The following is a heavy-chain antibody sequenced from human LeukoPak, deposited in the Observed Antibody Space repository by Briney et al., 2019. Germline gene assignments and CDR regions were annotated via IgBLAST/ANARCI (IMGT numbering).Heavy chain of an antibody. CDR1: GFTFSSYW. V-gene: IGHV3-74*01. D-gene: IGHD3-22*01. J-gene: IGHJ4*02. CDR3: ARVNYYDSSGYSPFDY. Sequence: GGSLRLSCAASGFTFSSYWMHWVRQAPGKGLVWVSRINGDGSSTSYADSVKGRFTISRDNAKNTLYLQMNSLRAEDTAVYYCARVNYYDSSGYSPFDYWGQGTLVTVSS. CDR2: INGDGSST.